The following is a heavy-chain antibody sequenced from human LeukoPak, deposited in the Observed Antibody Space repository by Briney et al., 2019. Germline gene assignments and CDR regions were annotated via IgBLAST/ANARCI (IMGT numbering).Heavy chain of an antibody. D-gene: IGHD5-24*01. J-gene: IGHJ3*02. CDR2: INSNGGNT. CDR3: VKYEMGDAFDI. V-gene: IGHV3-64D*06. Sequence: PGGSLRLSCSASGFTFSDYAIHWVRQAPGKGLEYVSAINSNGGNTYYADSVKGRFTISRDNSKNTLYLQMSSLRVEDTAVYYCVKYEMGDAFDIWGQGTMVTVSS. CDR1: GFTFSDYA.